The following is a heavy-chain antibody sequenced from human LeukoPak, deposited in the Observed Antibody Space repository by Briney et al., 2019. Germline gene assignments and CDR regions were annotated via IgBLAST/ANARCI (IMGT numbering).Heavy chain of an antibody. Sequence: GASLRLSCVASGFTFSDYAMSWVRQAPGKGLEWVSGVYGGGVGAYYADSVRGRFTISRDNSKNTLYLQMNSLRAEDTAVYYCARRLAREYYGSGTSSFDLWGRGTLVTVSS. CDR2: VYGGGVGA. J-gene: IGHJ2*01. V-gene: IGHV3-23*01. CDR3: ARRLAREYYGSGTSSFDL. CDR1: GFTFSDYA. D-gene: IGHD3-10*01.